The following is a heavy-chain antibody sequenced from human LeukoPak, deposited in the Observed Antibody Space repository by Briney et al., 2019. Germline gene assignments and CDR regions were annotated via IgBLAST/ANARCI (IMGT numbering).Heavy chain of an antibody. V-gene: IGHV3-15*01. Sequence: GGSLRLSCAASGFTFSNAWMSWVRQAPGKGLEWVGRIKSKTDGGTTDYAAPVKGRFTISRDDSKNPLYLQMNRLKSEDPGVYYWTANRVFDYWGQGTLVTVSS. CDR3: TANRVFDY. CDR2: IKSKTDGGTT. J-gene: IGHJ4*02. D-gene: IGHD1-14*01. CDR1: GFTFSNAW.